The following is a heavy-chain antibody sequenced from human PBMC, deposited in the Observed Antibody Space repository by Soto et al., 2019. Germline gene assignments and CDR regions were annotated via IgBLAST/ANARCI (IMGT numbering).Heavy chain of an antibody. Sequence: GVLRLSCAASGFTFVNAWMSWVRQAPGKGLEWVGRIKSKTDDGTTDYAAPVTGRFTTSRDDSKNTLYLQMNSLKSEDTGVYYCATDKGHYYDSRRYFDWGQGALVTVSS. CDR2: IKSKTDDGTT. D-gene: IGHD3-22*01. V-gene: IGHV3-15*01. CDR3: ATDKGHYYDSRRYFD. J-gene: IGHJ4*02. CDR1: GFTFVNAW.